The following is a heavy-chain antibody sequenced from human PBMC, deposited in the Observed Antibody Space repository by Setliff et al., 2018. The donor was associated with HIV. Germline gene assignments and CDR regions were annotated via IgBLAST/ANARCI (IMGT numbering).Heavy chain of an antibody. D-gene: IGHD3-16*02. Sequence: GSLRLSCAASGFTFSDHYMDWVRQAPGKGLEWVGRIRTKANSYTTEYAASVKGRFTISRDNAKKTLYLQMNSLRAEDTAVYYCARHRRSLNYYFDYWGQGTLVTVSS. V-gene: IGHV3-72*01. J-gene: IGHJ4*02. CDR2: IRTKANSYTT. CDR1: GFTFSDHY. CDR3: ARHRRSLNYYFDY.